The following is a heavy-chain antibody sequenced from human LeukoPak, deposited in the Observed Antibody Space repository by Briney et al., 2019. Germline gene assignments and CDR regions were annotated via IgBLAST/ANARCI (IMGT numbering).Heavy chain of an antibody. CDR3: ARDLRPYYYDSSGY. J-gene: IGHJ4*02. D-gene: IGHD3-22*01. CDR1: GFTFSSYA. CDR2: ISYDGSNK. V-gene: IGHV3-30-3*01. Sequence: GGSLRPSCAASGFTFSSYAMHWVRQAPGKGLGWVAVISYDGSNKYYADSVKGRFTISRDNSKNTLYLQMNSLRAEDTAVYYCARDLRPYYYDSSGYWGQGTLVTVSS.